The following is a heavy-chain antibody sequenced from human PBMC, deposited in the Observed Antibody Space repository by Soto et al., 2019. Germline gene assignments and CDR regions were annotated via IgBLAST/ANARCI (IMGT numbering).Heavy chain of an antibody. Sequence: QSQTLSLTCAISGDSVSSNSAAWNWIRQSPSRGLEWLGRTYYRSKWYNDYAVFVKRRITINPDTSKNQFALQQNSVTPDDTAVYYCARDGSIAAQFDPWGQGTLVTVSS. CDR2: TYYRSKWYN. V-gene: IGHV6-1*01. D-gene: IGHD6-6*01. J-gene: IGHJ5*02. CDR1: GDSVSSNSAA. CDR3: ARDGSIAAQFDP.